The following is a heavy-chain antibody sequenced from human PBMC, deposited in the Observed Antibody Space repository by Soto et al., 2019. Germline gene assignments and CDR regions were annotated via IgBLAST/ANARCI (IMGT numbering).Heavy chain of an antibody. V-gene: IGHV1-18*01. J-gene: IGHJ4*02. CDR3: ARDTAMAPPDA. CDR1: GYTFTSYA. D-gene: IGHD5-18*01. Sequence: QVQLVQSGTEVKKPGASVKVSCKASGYTFTSYAISWVRQAPGQGLEWMGWINAYNGNTNYEQKLQGRVTMTTDTSTSTVYMELRSLRADDTAVYYCARDTAMAPPDAWGQGTLVTVSS. CDR2: INAYNGNT.